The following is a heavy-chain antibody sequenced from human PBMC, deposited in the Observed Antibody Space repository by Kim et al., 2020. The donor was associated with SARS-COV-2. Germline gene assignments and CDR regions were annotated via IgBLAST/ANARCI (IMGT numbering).Heavy chain of an antibody. V-gene: IGHV4-34*01. D-gene: IGHD2-21*02. CDR3: ARGGGNSRHHRPYFDL. Sequence: SETLSLTCAVYGGSFSGYYWSWIRQPPGKGLEWIGEINHSGSTNYNPSLKSRVTISVDTSKNQFSLKLSSVTAADTAVYYCARGGGNSRHHRPYFDLWGRGTLVTVSS. CDR1: GGSFSGYY. J-gene: IGHJ2*01. CDR2: INHSGST.